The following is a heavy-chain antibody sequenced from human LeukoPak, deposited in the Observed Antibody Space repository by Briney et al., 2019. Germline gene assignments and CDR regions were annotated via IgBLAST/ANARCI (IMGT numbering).Heavy chain of an antibody. D-gene: IGHD4-17*01. J-gene: IGHJ4*02. CDR2: ISDRGGIK. CDR3: AKKQTTTVTTSDY. CDR1: GFTFANFA. Sequence: GGSLRLSCAASGFTFANFAMSWVRQAPGKGLEWVSDISDRGGIKNYADSVKGRFTISRDNSNNTLYLQMNSLRAEDTAVYFCAKKQTTTVTTSDYWGQGTLVTVSS. V-gene: IGHV3-23*01.